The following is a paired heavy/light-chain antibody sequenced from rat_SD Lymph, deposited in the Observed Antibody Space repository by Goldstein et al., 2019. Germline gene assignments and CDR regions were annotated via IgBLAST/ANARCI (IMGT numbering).Light chain of an antibody. V-gene: IGKV3S19*01. CDR2: RAS. Sequence: DIVLTQSPALAVSLGQRATISCRASQSVSISRYNLMHWYQQKPGQQPKLLIYRASNLASGIPARFSGSGSGTDFTLTINPVQADDIATYYCQQSRESPPTFGGGTKLELK. CDR3: QQSRESPPT. CDR1: QSVSISRYNL. J-gene: IGKJ1*01.
Heavy chain of an antibody. J-gene: IGHJ3*01. CDR2: ISYDGGST. CDR3: TTDSYYSSYIYVDWFAY. Sequence: EVQLVESGGGLVQPGRSLKLSCAASGFTFSDYYMAWVRQAPTKGLEWVASISYDGGSTYYRDSVKGRFTISRDNAKSSLYLQMDSLRSEDTATYYCTTDSYYSSYIYVDWFAYWGQGTLVTVSS. V-gene: IGHV5-20*01. CDR1: GFTFSDYY. D-gene: IGHD1-2*01.